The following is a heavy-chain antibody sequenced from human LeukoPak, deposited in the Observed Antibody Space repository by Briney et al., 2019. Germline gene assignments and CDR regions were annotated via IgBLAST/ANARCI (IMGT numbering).Heavy chain of an antibody. D-gene: IGHD3-16*01. Sequence: PSETLSLTCTVSGGSISSGSYYWSWIRQPPGKGLEWIGSIYHSGSTYYNPSLKSRVTISVDTSKNQFSLKLSSVTAADTAVYYCARGGVMYGDYWGQGTLVTVSS. CDR3: ARGGVMYGDY. CDR2: IYHSGST. J-gene: IGHJ4*02. V-gene: IGHV4-39*07. CDR1: GGSISSGSYY.